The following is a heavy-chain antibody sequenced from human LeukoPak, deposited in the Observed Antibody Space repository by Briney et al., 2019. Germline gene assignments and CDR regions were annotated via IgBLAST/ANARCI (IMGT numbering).Heavy chain of an antibody. V-gene: IGHV4-61*02. CDR1: GGSISSRYYY. D-gene: IGHD3-22*01. CDR2: IYTSGST. CDR3: ARETSFIDRIVVAIHAFDI. Sequence: SETLSLTCTVSGGSISSRYYYWSWLRQPAGKGLEWIGRIYTSGSTHYNPSLKTRVTISGDTSKNPLSLKLSSVTAADTAVYYCARETSFIDRIVVAIHAFDIWGRGIVVTVSS. J-gene: IGHJ3*02.